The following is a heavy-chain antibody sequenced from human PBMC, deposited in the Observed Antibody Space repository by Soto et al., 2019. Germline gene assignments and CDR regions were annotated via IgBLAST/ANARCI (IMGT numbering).Heavy chain of an antibody. CDR1: GFTFSSYA. V-gene: IGHV3-23*01. D-gene: IGHD3-22*01. CDR3: AKDPIIFHYYNSRGYYAPSASWYFVL. Sequence: GGSLRLSCAASGFTFSSYAMSWVRQAPGKGLEWVSAISGSGGSTYYADSVKGRFTISRDNSKNTLYLQMNSLRAEDTAVYYWAKDPIIFHYYNSRGYYAPSASWYFVLGGRGPLVTVSS. J-gene: IGHJ2*01. CDR2: ISGSGGST.